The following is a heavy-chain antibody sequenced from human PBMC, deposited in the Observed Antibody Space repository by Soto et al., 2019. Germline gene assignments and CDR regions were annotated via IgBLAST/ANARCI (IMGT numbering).Heavy chain of an antibody. CDR1: GGTFSSYA. J-gene: IGHJ6*02. Sequence: QVQLVQSGAEVKKPGSSVKVSCKASGGTFSSYAISWVRQAPGQGLEWMGGIIPIFGTANYAQKFQDRVTITADESTSTAYMELSSLRSEDTAVYYCARGPLDIVVVPAAGLDNYYYYGMDVWGQGTTVTVSS. D-gene: IGHD2-2*03. CDR2: IIPIFGTA. V-gene: IGHV1-69*01. CDR3: ARGPLDIVVVPAAGLDNYYYYGMDV.